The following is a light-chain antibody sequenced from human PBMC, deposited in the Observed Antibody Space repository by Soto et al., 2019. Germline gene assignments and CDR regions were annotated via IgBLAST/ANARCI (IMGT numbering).Light chain of an antibody. CDR1: QGISSA. V-gene: IGKV1-13*02. CDR2: DAY. J-gene: IGKJ2*01. CDR3: PQRKSYCYS. Sequence: AIQLTQSPSSLSAYIGDRVSITCRASQGISSALSWYQQKPGKAPKLLIYDAYSLESGVPSRFRGSGSWPDFTLNIICLQTEDFATYSSPQRKSYCYSFGQGTNLAIK.